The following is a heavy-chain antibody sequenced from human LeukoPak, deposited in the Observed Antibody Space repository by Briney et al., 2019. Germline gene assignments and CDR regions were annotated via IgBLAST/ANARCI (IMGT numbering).Heavy chain of an antibody. CDR2: INPNSGGT. CDR3: AREDGYYDSSGYYY. CDR1: GYTFTGYY. Sequence: GASVKVSCKASGYTFTGYYMHWVRQAPGQGLEWMEWINPNSGGTNYAQKFQGRVTMTRDTSISTAYMELSRLRSDDTAVYYCAREDGYYDSSGYYYWGQGTLATVSS. J-gene: IGHJ4*02. D-gene: IGHD3-22*01. V-gene: IGHV1-2*02.